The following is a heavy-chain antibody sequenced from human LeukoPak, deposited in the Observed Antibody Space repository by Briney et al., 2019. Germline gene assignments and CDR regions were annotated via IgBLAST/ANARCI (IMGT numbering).Heavy chain of an antibody. Sequence: GEPLKISCKGSGYSFTSYWIGWVRQMPGKGLEWMGIIYPGDSDTRYSPSFQGQVTISADKSISTAYLQWSSLKASDTAMYYCARAVIAARPPDYFDYWGQGTLVTVSS. CDR3: ARAVIAARPPDYFDY. J-gene: IGHJ4*02. CDR2: IYPGDSDT. CDR1: GYSFTSYW. V-gene: IGHV5-51*01. D-gene: IGHD6-6*01.